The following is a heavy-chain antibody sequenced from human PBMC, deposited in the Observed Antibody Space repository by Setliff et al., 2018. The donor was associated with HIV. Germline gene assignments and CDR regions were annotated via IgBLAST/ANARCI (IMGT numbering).Heavy chain of an antibody. J-gene: IGHJ6*03. CDR3: ARHSPVTTEDYMDV. CDR1: GDSISGSDYY. CDR2: IYHSGAT. Sequence: PSETLSLTCTVSGDSISGSDYYWAWIRQPPGKGLEWIGSIYHSGATYFTPSLKSRVTLSVDTSKNQFFLRLTSVSAADTGLYFCARHSPVTTEDYMDVWGKGTTVTVSS. D-gene: IGHD4-17*01. V-gene: IGHV4-39*01.